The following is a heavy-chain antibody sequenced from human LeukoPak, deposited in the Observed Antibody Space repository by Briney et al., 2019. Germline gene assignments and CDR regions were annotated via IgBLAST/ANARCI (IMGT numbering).Heavy chain of an antibody. CDR2: ISSSGSTI. CDR1: GFTFSSYE. CDR3: AREVYCSSTSCYGSWFDP. J-gene: IGHJ5*02. D-gene: IGHD2-2*01. Sequence: GGSLRLSCAASGFTFSSYEMNWVRQAPGKGLEWGSYISSSGSTIHYADSVKGRFTISRDNAKNSLYLQMNSLRAEDTAVYYCAREVYCSSTSCYGSWFDPWGQGTLVTVSS. V-gene: IGHV3-48*03.